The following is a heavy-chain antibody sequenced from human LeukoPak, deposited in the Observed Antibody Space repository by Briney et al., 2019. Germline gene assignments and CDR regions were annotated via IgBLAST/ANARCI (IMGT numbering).Heavy chain of an antibody. CDR3: ARADSSAYFYPLDY. Sequence: PSETLSLTCTVSGGSISSTSYYWGWLRQPPGKGLEWIGSTYYSESPYYKSSLKSRVTISLDTSKNQFSLKLSSVTAADTAVYYCARADSSAYFYPLDYWGQGTLVTVSS. CDR2: TYYSESP. D-gene: IGHD3-22*01. CDR1: GGSISSTSYY. V-gene: IGHV4-39*01. J-gene: IGHJ4*02.